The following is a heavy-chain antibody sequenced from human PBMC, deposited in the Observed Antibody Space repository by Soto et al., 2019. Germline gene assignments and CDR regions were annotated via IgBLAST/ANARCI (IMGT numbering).Heavy chain of an antibody. CDR1: GGSISSYY. CDR3: ARGVRGSSGWRDNWFDP. V-gene: IGHV4-59*01. Sequence: SETLSLTCTVSGGSISSYYWSWIRQPPGKGLEWIGYIYYGGSTNYNPSLKSRVTISVDTSKNQFSLKLSSVTAADTAVYYCARGVRGSSGWRDNWFDPWGQGTLVTVSS. CDR2: IYYGGST. D-gene: IGHD6-19*01. J-gene: IGHJ5*02.